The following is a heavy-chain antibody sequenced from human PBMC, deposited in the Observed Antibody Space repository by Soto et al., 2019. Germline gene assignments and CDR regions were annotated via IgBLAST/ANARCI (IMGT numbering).Heavy chain of an antibody. V-gene: IGHV1-18*03. D-gene: IGHD6-19*01. CDR2: ISPYNGKT. Sequence: QVQLVQSGAEVKKPGASVKVSCKTSGYTFTSYGISWVRQAPGQGLEWMGWISPYNGKTNYAQKVQGRVTMTTDTSTSTAYMELRSLRSDVMAVYYCARDYSSGWSTNFWGKGENWFDPWGQGTLVTVSS. CDR1: GYTFTSYG. J-gene: IGHJ5*02. CDR3: ARDYSSGWSTNFWGKGENWFDP.